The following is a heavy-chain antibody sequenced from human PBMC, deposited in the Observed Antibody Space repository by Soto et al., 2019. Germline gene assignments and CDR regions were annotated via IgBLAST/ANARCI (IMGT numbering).Heavy chain of an antibody. D-gene: IGHD3-16*02. J-gene: IGHJ5*02. CDR3: AREVYVWGSYSYTVYNWFDL. V-gene: IGHV1-3*01. Sequence: ASLKDRCQTSVYNFTSYAMDCLRRAPEQRLEWMGWINAGNGNTKYSQKFQGRVTITRDTSASTAYMELSSLRSEDTAVYYCAREVYVWGSYSYTVYNWFDLSGQGILVTLSS. CDR1: VYNFTSYA. CDR2: INAGNGNT.